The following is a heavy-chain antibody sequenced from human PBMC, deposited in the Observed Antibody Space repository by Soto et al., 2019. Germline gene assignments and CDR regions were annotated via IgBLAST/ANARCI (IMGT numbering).Heavy chain of an antibody. V-gene: IGHV3-30-3*01. CDR1: GFSFSSYA. D-gene: IGHD2-2*01. Sequence: GGSLRLSCAASGFSFSSYAMCWVRQTPGKGLEWVAVISYDGSNKYYADSVKGRFTISRDNSKNTLYLQMNSLRAEDTAVYYCARGPSSLTRFDYWGQGTLVTVSS. CDR3: ARGPSSLTRFDY. J-gene: IGHJ4*02. CDR2: ISYDGSNK.